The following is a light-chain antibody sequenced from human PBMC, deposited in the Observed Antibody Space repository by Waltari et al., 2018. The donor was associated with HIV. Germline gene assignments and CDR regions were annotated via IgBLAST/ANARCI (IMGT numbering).Light chain of an antibody. V-gene: IGLV1-40*01. CDR2: GNT. J-gene: IGLJ1*01. CDR3: QSYDTRLSGYV. CDR1: SSNIGAGYV. Sequence: QSVLTQPPSVSGAPGQRVTISCTGSSSNIGAGYVVHWYQQLPGTAPKLLIYGNTNRPSGVPDRFSGSKSGTSASLAITGLQAEDEADYSCQSYDTRLSGYVFGTGTKVTVL.